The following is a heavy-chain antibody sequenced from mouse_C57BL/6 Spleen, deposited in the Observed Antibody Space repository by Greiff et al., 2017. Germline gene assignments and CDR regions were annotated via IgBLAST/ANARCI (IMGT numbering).Heavy chain of an antibody. J-gene: IGHJ2*01. CDR3: ARFWDYDWDY. CDR1: GYTFTGYW. V-gene: IGHV1-9*01. Sequence: QVQLKESGAELMKPGASVKLSCRATGYTFTGYWIEWVKQRPGHGLEWIGEILPGSDSTNYNEKFKGKATFTADTSSNTAYMQLSSLTTEDSAIYYCARFWDYDWDYWGQGTTLTVSS. CDR2: ILPGSDST. D-gene: IGHD2-4*01.